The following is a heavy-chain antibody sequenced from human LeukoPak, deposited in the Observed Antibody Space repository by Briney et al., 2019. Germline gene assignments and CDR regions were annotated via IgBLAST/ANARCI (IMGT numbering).Heavy chain of an antibody. CDR2: ISNGGGFK. CDR3: ATEYSDNSGYCFH. D-gene: IGHD3-22*01. Sequence: GGSLRLSCAASGFNFASNWMHWVRQAPGKGLEWVSSISNGGGFKSYADSLEGRFAISRENAKNSLYLQMNSLRAEDTAVYYCATEYSDNSGYCFHWGQGTLVTVSS. V-gene: IGHV3-21*01. J-gene: IGHJ4*02. CDR1: GFNFASNW.